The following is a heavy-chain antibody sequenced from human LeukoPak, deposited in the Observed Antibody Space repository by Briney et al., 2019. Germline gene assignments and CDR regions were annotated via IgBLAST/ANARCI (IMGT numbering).Heavy chain of an antibody. CDR1: GFSFCTST. CDR3: ARKNDLDN. Sequence: GCLRVSSVAPGFSFCTSTTYSGRDALGGRVEWVSGISESGGTTKYADSVKGRFTISRDNSKNTVYLQMNSLRAEDTAIYYCARKNDLDNWGQGTLVTVSS. J-gene: IGHJ4*02. CDR2: ISESGGTT. V-gene: IGHV3-23*01. D-gene: IGHD1-1*01.